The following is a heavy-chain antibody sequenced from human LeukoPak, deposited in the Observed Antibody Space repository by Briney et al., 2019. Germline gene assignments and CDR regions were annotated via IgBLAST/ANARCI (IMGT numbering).Heavy chain of an antibody. CDR1: GGSISSSSYY. J-gene: IGHJ4*02. CDR3: AREKIVGATRLDY. Sequence: PSETLSLTCTVSGGSISSSSYYWGWIRQPPGKGLEWIGSIYYSGSTYYNPPLKSRVTISVDTSKNQFSLKLSSVTAADTAVYYCAREKIVGATRLDYWGQGTLVTVSS. D-gene: IGHD1-26*01. CDR2: IYYSGST. V-gene: IGHV4-39*07.